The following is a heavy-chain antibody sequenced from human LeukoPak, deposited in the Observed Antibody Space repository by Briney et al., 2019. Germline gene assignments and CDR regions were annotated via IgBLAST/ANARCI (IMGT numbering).Heavy chain of an antibody. D-gene: IGHD6-13*01. V-gene: IGHV4-39*01. J-gene: IGHJ4*02. CDR1: GGSISSSSYY. Sequence: PSETLSLTCTVSGGSISSSSYYWGWIRQPPGKGLEWIGSIYYSGSTYYNPPLKSRVTISVDTSKNQFSLKLSSVTAADTAVYYCARSPGAAGPLGYWGQGTLDTVSS. CDR3: ARSPGAAGPLGY. CDR2: IYYSGST.